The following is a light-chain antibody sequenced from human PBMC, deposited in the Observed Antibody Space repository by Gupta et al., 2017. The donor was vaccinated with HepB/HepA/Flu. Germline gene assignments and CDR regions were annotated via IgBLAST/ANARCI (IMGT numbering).Light chain of an antibody. CDR2: QVN. J-gene: IGLJ3*02. V-gene: IGLV2-23*02. CDR3: CSYAGGSAFVM. Sequence: QSALTQPASVSGSPGPTITISCTGSDGDIGTYNLVSWYLQHPGKAPKVMIYQVNKRPSGVSNRFSGSKSGNAASLTISGLQAEDEGDYYCCSYAGGSAFVMFGGGTRLTVL. CDR1: DGDIGTYNL.